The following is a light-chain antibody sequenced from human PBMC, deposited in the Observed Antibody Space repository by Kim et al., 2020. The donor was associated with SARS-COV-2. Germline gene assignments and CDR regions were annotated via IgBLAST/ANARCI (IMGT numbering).Light chain of an antibody. CDR3: QQSHSTPWLT. V-gene: IGKV1-39*01. Sequence: IQMTQSPSSLAAYVGDRVTIACRASQSIGTRLNWYQQRPGKAPKLLIYAASSLQSGVPSRFSGTGSGTDFTLTISSLQPEDFATYYCQQSHSTPWLTFGGGTKVDIK. J-gene: IGKJ4*01. CDR1: QSIGTR. CDR2: AAS.